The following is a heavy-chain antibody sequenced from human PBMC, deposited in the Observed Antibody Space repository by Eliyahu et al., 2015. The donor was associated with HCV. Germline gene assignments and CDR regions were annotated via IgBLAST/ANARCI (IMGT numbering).Heavy chain of an antibody. CDR1: GFTFRSYN. Sequence: EVQLVESGGGLVKPGGSLRLSFAASGFTFRSYNMNWVRQAPGKGLEWVSSISSSSSYIYYADSLKGRFTISRDNAKNSLYLQMNSLRAEDTAVYYCARSGWYEDWYFDLWGRGTLVTVSS. J-gene: IGHJ2*01. V-gene: IGHV3-21*01. CDR3: ARSGWYEDWYFDL. D-gene: IGHD6-19*01. CDR2: ISSSSSYI.